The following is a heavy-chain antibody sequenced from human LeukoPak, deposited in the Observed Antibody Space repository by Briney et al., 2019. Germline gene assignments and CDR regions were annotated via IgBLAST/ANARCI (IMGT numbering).Heavy chain of an antibody. J-gene: IGHJ6*03. V-gene: IGHV4-39*01. Sequence: PSQTLSLTCTVSGGSISSSSYYWGWIRQPPGKGLEWIGSIYYSGSTYYNPSLKSRVTISVDTSKNQFSLKLSSVTAADTAVYYCARHILAAAGTPHYYYYMDVWGKGTTVTVSS. CDR1: GGSISSSSYY. D-gene: IGHD6-13*01. CDR3: ARHILAAAGTPHYYYYMDV. CDR2: IYYSGST.